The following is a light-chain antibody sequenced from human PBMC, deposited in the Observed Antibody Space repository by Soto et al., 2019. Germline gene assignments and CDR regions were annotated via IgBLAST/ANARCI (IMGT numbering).Light chain of an antibody. CDR3: QQSNSWPYT. J-gene: IGKJ2*01. V-gene: IGKV3-15*01. CDR2: GAS. CDR1: QSVSSN. Sequence: EIMMTQSPATLSVSPGERATLSCRASQSVSSNLAWYQQKPGQGPRLLFYGASTRATGIPARFIGSGSGTDFTLTIISLQSEDFAVYYCQQSNSWPYTFGQGTKLEIK.